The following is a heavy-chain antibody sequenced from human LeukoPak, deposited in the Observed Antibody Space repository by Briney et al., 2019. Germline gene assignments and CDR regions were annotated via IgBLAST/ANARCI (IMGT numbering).Heavy chain of an antibody. V-gene: IGHV4-59*02. CDR2: LFYSGTP. D-gene: IGHD2-2*01. Sequence: PSETLSLMCTVSGVSVSSYYWSWIRLPPGKGLEWIGYLFYSGTPNYNRSLKIRVTISVDMSKNQFSLKLSSVTAADTAVYYWARGRDNADWYFDLWGRGTLVTVSS. J-gene: IGHJ2*01. CDR1: GVSVSSYY. CDR3: ARGRDNADWYFDL.